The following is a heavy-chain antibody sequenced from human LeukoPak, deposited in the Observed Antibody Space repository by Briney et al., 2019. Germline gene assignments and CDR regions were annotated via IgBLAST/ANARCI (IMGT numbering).Heavy chain of an antibody. J-gene: IGHJ3*01. CDR3: GRHANGNSSAAFDL. CDR2: VYRSGGT. V-gene: IGHV4-4*02. Sequence: SETLSLTCAVSGDSISDKYWWRWVRQFPDKGLEWIGEVYRSGGTSYNPSLKSRVTVSIDYSKNQFSLNLRSVTAADTAVYYCGRHANGNSSAAFDLWGQGTMVFVSS. CDR1: GDSISDKYW. D-gene: IGHD4-23*01.